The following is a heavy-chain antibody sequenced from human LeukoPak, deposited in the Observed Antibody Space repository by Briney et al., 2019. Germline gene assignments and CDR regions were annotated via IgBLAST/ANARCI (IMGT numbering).Heavy chain of an antibody. D-gene: IGHD3-16*02. CDR3: ARVHPTFGGVIVGAFDI. V-gene: IGHV4-39*07. Sequence: PSETLSLTCTVSGGSISSSSYSWGWIRQPPGKGLEWIGSIYYSGSTYYNLSLKSRVTISVDTSKNQFSLKLSSVTAADTAVYYCARVHPTFGGVIVGAFDIWGQGTMVTVSS. CDR1: GGSISSSSYS. CDR2: IYYSGST. J-gene: IGHJ3*02.